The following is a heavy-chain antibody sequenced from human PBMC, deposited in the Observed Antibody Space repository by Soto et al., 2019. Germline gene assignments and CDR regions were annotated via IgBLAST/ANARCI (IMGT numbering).Heavy chain of an antibody. CDR2: IWYDGSNK. CDR3: ARDRHPPGIDY. J-gene: IGHJ4*02. CDR1: GFTFSSYG. V-gene: IGHV3-33*01. D-gene: IGHD2-15*01. Sequence: PGGSLRLSCAASGFTFSSYGMHWVRQAPGKGLEWVAVIWYDGSNKYYADSVKGRFTISRDNSKNTLYLQMNSLRAEDTAVYYCARDRHPPGIDYWGQGTLVTVSS.